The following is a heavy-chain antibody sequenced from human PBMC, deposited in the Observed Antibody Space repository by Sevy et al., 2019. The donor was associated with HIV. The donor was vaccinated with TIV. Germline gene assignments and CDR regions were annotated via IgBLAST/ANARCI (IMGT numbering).Heavy chain of an antibody. CDR2: ISGSGGST. J-gene: IGHJ4*02. Sequence: GGSLRLSCAASGLTFSSYAMSWVRQAPGKGLEWVSAISGSGGSTYYADSVKGRFTISRDNSKNTLYLQMNSLRAEDTAVYYCAKVRGGDYDFWSGYLAYYFDYWGQGTLVTVSS. CDR1: GLTFSSYA. D-gene: IGHD3-3*01. V-gene: IGHV3-23*01. CDR3: AKVRGGDYDFWSGYLAYYFDY.